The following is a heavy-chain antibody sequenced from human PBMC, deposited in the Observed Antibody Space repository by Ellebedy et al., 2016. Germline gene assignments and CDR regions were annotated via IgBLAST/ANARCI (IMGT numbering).Heavy chain of an antibody. D-gene: IGHD1-26*01. J-gene: IGHJ4*02. Sequence: GESLKISXSASGFSLSTFTVQWVRQAPGKGLEWVSSISSSGNFLDYAESVKGRFTISRDDSKNTLYLQMNSLRVEDTALYYCAKWSGRYAFFDSWGQGTLVTVSS. CDR2: ISSSGNFL. V-gene: IGHV3-21*04. CDR1: GFSLSTFT. CDR3: AKWSGRYAFFDS.